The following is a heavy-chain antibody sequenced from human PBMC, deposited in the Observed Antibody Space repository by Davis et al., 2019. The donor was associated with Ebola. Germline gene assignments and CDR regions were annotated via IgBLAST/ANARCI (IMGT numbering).Heavy chain of an antibody. CDR1: GFTVSNNY. D-gene: IGHD6-13*01. Sequence: GESLKISCAASGFTVSNNYMNWVRQAPGKGLEWVSVIYSGGSTYYADSVKGRFTISRDNAKNSLYLQMNSLRAEDTAVYYCARDRGQQLVPGYYYYYGMDVWGQGTTVTVSS. J-gene: IGHJ6*02. V-gene: IGHV3-53*01. CDR3: ARDRGQQLVPGYYYYYGMDV. CDR2: IYSGGST.